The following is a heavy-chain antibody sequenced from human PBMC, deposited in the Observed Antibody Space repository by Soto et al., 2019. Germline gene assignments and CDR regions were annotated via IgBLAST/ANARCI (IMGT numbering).Heavy chain of an antibody. V-gene: IGHV3-30-3*01. CDR2: ISYDGSNK. J-gene: IGHJ6*02. CDR1: GFTFSSYA. CDR3: ARDELKVTMVRGDITGYYYGMDV. D-gene: IGHD3-10*01. Sequence: GGSLRLSCAASGFTFSSYAMHWVRQAPGKGLEWVAVISYDGSNKYYADSVKGRFTISRDNSKNTLYLQMNSLRAEDTAVYYCARDELKVTMVRGDITGYYYGMDVWGQGTRVTVSS.